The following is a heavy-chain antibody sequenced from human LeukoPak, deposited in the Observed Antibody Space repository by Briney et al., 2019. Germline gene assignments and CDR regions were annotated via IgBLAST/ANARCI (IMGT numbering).Heavy chain of an antibody. V-gene: IGHV4-59*01. D-gene: IGHD2-15*01. Sequence: SETLSLTCTVSGGSISGYYWSWIRQPPGKGLEWIGYIYYSGSTNYNPSLMSRVTISVDTSKNQFSLKLSSVTAADTAVYYCARHYCSGGSCQGFDPWGQGTLVTVSS. CDR1: GGSISGYY. CDR3: ARHYCSGGSCQGFDP. CDR2: IYYSGST. J-gene: IGHJ5*02.